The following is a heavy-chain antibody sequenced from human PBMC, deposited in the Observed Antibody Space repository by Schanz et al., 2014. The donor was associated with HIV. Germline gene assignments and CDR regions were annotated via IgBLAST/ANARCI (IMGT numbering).Heavy chain of an antibody. J-gene: IGHJ6*02. Sequence: EVQLVESGGGLVQPGGSLRLSCAASGFTFSRYWMTWVRQAPGKGLEWVGRIKSKTDGGTTDYAAPVKGRFTISRDDSKNTLYLQMNSLKTEDTAVYYCTTVKGYSSSWTTYYYYGMDVWGQGTTVTVSS. CDR2: IKSKTDGGTT. V-gene: IGHV3-15*01. CDR3: TTVKGYSSSWTTYYYYGMDV. CDR1: GFTFSRYW. D-gene: IGHD6-13*01.